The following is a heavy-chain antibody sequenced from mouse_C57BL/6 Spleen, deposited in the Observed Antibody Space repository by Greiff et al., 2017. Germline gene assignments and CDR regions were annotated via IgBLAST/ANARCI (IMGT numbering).Heavy chain of an antibody. V-gene: IGHV1-69*01. D-gene: IGHD1-1*01. J-gene: IGHJ1*03. CDR1: GYTFTSYW. CDR3: AREEAYYYGSRRWYFDV. Sequence: VQLQQPGAELVMPGASVKLSCKASGYTFTSYWMHWVKQRPGQGLEWIGEIDPSDSYTNYNQKFKGKSTLTVDKSSSTAYMQLSSLTSEDSAVYYCAREEAYYYGSRRWYFDVWGTGTTVTVSS. CDR2: IDPSDSYT.